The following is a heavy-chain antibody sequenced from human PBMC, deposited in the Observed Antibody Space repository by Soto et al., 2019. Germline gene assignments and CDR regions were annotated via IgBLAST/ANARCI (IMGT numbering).Heavy chain of an antibody. J-gene: IGHJ3*01. D-gene: IGHD2-2*01. V-gene: IGHV3-48*02. CDR2: ISPSNSTI. Sequence: WGSLRLSCAASGFTFSLYPMNWVRQAPGKGLEWLSYISPSNSTIYYADSVKGRFTISRDNAKNSLDLQMNGPRDDDTAVYYCARVGRGFCSSTRCYTDGFDLWGQGTMVTVSS. CDR1: GFTFSLYP. CDR3: ARVGRGFCSSTRCYTDGFDL.